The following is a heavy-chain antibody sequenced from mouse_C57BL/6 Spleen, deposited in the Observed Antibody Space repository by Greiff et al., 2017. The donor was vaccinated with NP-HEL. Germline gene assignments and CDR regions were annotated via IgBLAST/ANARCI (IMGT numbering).Heavy chain of an antibody. Sequence: LQESGAELVKPGASVKISCKASGYAFSSYWMNWVKQRPGKGLEWIGQIYPGDGDTNYNGKFKGKATLTADKSSSTAYMQLSSLTSEDSAVYFCAINYEDAMDYWGQGTSVTVSS. CDR3: AINYEDAMDY. CDR1: GYAFSSYW. V-gene: IGHV1-80*01. CDR2: IYPGDGDT. D-gene: IGHD2-1*01. J-gene: IGHJ4*01.